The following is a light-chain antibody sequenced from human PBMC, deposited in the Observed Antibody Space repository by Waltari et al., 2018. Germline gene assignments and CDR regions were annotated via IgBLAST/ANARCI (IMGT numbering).Light chain of an antibody. V-gene: IGKV1-5*03. J-gene: IGKJ2*01. CDR2: MAS. Sequence: DIQMTQSPYTISAAVGDRLTISCRASQSVGTWLAWYQQKPGKAPKLLIYMASSLESGVPSRFSGSGSGTEFTLTISGLQPDDFATYSCQQYSSFSTFGQGTKV. CDR1: QSVGTW. CDR3: QQYSSFST.